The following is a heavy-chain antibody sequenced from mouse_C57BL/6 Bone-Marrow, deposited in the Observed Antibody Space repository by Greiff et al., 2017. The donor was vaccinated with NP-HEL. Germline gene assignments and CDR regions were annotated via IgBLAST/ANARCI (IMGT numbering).Heavy chain of an antibody. D-gene: IGHD4-1*01. CDR2: IRNKANGYTT. Sequence: EVQLVESGGGLVQPGGSLSLSCAASGFTFTDYYMSWVRQPPGKALEWLGFIRNKANGYTTEYSASVKGRFTISRDNSQSILYLQMNALRAEDSATYYCARGTGPFPYWGQGTLVTVSA. J-gene: IGHJ3*01. CDR3: ARGTGPFPY. CDR1: GFTFTDYY. V-gene: IGHV7-3*01.